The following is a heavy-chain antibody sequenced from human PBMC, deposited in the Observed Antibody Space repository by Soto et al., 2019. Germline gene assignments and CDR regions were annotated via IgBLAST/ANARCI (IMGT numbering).Heavy chain of an antibody. V-gene: IGHV3-30-3*01. J-gene: IGHJ6*02. D-gene: IGHD3-10*01. CDR2: ISYDGNSE. CDR3: ARKMARGVSMDV. CDR1: GFTFSDCA. Sequence: QVQLVESGGGVVQPGRSLRLSCAASGFTFSDCAMHWVRQAPGKGLEWVAVISYDGNSEYYAYSVKGRFIISRDNSKDTLYLQMNSLRAEDTAFYYCARKMARGVSMDVWGQGTTVTVSS.